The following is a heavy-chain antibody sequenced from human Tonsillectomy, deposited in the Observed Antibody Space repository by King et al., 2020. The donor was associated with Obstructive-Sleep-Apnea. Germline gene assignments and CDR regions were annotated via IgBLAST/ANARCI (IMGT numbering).Heavy chain of an antibody. J-gene: IGHJ4*02. D-gene: IGHD3-22*01. CDR2: IFSNDEK. CDR1: GFSLSNARLG. Sequence: TLKESGPVLVKPTETLTLTCTVSGFSLSNARLGVSWIRQPPGKALEWLAHIFSNDEKSYNTSLKSKLTISKDTSKSPVFLTMTNIDPVYTATYYCALTPRPYDSRGYHWFDYWGEGTLVTVSS. CDR3: ALTPRPYDSRGYHWFDY. V-gene: IGHV2-26*01.